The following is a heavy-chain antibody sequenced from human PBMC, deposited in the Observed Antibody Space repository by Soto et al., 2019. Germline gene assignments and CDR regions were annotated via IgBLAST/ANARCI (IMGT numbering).Heavy chain of an antibody. CDR3: ARRGSSSWYGY. Sequence: QLQLQESGPGLVKPSETLSLTCTVSGGSISSSSYYWGWIRQPPGKVVAWIGTIDYSGSTYYNPSLKSRVTISGDTSKQQFSLKLSSVTAADTAVYYCARRGSSSWYGYWGQGTLVTVSS. V-gene: IGHV4-39*01. J-gene: IGHJ4*02. CDR2: IDYSGST. D-gene: IGHD6-13*01. CDR1: GGSISSSSYY.